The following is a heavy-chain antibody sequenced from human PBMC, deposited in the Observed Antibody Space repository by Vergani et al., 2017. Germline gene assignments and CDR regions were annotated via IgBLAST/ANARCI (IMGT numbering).Heavy chain of an antibody. Sequence: QVQLVESGGGVVQPGRSLRLSCAASGFTFSSYAMHWVRQAPGKGLEWLAVISYDGSNKYYADSVKGRFTISRDNSKNTLYLQMNSLRAEDTAVYYCARVPTAYGDYLPFDYWGQGTLVTVSS. CDR1: GFTFSSYA. V-gene: IGHV3-30-3*01. J-gene: IGHJ4*02. D-gene: IGHD4-17*01. CDR2: ISYDGSNK. CDR3: ARVPTAYGDYLPFDY.